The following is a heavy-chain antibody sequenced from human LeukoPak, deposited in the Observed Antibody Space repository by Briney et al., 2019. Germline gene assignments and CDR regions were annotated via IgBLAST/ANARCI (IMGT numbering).Heavy chain of an antibody. V-gene: IGHV4-59*12. CDR3: AREGYGWGLQGGFDP. CDR2: IYYSGST. CDR1: GGSISCYY. Sequence: WETLSLTCTVSGGSISCYYWSWIRQPPGKGLEWIGYIYYSGSTNYNPSLKSRVTISVDTCKNQFSRKLSSVTAADTAVYYCAREGYGWGLQGGFDPWGQGTLVTVSS. D-gene: IGHD3-10*01. J-gene: IGHJ5*02.